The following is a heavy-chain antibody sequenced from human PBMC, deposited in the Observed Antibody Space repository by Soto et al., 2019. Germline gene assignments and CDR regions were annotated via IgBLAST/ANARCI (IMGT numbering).Heavy chain of an antibody. V-gene: IGHV3-23*01. CDR2: ISGRGGST. D-gene: IGHD4-17*01. CDR3: ARRLPHDYGFDY. CDR1: GFTFGNYA. J-gene: IGHJ4*01. Sequence: EVQLLESGGGLVQPGGSLRLSCAASGFTFGNYAMSWVRQAPRKGLEWVSAISGRGGSTFYADSVKGRFTISRDNSKNTLYLLLNSLRAEDTAIYYCARRLPHDYGFDYWGRGTLVTVSS.